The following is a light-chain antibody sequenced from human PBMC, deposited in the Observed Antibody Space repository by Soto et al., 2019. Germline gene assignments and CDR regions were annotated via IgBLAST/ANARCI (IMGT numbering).Light chain of an antibody. CDR2: DAS. V-gene: IGKV1-5*01. CDR1: QSISSW. J-gene: IGKJ1*01. CDR3: QQYNSYAT. Sequence: DIQMTQSPSTLSAXVGDRVTITCRASQSISSWLAWYQQKPGKAPKLLIYDASSLESGVPSRFSGSGSGTEFTLTLSSLQPDDFATYYCQQYNSYATFGQGTKVDI.